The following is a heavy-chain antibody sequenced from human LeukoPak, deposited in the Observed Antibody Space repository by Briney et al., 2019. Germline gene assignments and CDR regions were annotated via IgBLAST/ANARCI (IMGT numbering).Heavy chain of an antibody. Sequence: GGSLRLSCAASGFTFSSYAMHWVRQAPGRGLEWVAVISYDGSNKYYADSVKGRFTISRDNSKNTLYLQMNSLRAEDTAVYYCARGGYYHNWGQGTLVTVSS. CDR1: GFTFSSYA. CDR3: ARGGYYHN. J-gene: IGHJ4*02. CDR2: ISYDGSNK. V-gene: IGHV3-30-3*01. D-gene: IGHD3-9*01.